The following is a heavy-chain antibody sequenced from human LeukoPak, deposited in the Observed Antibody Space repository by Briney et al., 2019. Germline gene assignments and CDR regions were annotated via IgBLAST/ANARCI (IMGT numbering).Heavy chain of an antibody. CDR1: GGSISSYY. J-gene: IGHJ4*02. CDR3: VRTPILTYYYDSSGYYDDY. Sequence: NPSETLSLTCTVSGGSISSYYWSWIRQPPGKGLEWIGYIYYSGSTNYNPSLKSRVTISVDTSKNQFSLKLSSVTAADTAVYYCVRTPILTYYYDSSGYYDDYWGQGTLVTVSS. V-gene: IGHV4-59*12. D-gene: IGHD3-22*01. CDR2: IYYSGST.